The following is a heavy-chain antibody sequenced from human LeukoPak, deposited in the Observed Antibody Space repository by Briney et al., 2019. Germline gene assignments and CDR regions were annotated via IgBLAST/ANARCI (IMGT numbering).Heavy chain of an antibody. CDR2: ISSSSSYI. V-gene: IGHV3-21*01. J-gene: IGHJ4*02. D-gene: IGHD2-21*02. CDR1: GFTFSSYT. Sequence: GGSLRLSCAASGFTFSSYTMSWVRQAPGKGLEWVSSISSSSSYIYYADSVKGRFTISRDNAKNSLYLQMNSLRAEDTAVYYCARERVVTETFDYWGQGTLVTVSS. CDR3: ARERVVTETFDY.